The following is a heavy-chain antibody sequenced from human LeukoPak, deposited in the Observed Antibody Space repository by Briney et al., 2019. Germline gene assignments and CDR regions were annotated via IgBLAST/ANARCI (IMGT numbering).Heavy chain of an antibody. CDR3: ARGRGRGYSYGFYYFDY. CDR1: GGSFSGYY. D-gene: IGHD5-18*01. Sequence: SETLSLTCAVYGGSFSGYYWSWIRQPPGKGLEWIGEINHSGSTNYNPSLKSRVTIPVDTSKNQFSLKLSSVTAADTAVYYCARGRGRGYSYGFYYFDYWGQGTLVTVS. CDR2: INHSGST. V-gene: IGHV4-34*01. J-gene: IGHJ4*02.